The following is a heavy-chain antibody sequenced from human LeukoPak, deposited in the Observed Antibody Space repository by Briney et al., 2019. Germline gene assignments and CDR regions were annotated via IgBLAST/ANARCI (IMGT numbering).Heavy chain of an antibody. CDR3: VLTSGSGSYRGYLNY. D-gene: IGHD3-10*01. CDR1: GFTSDDYG. Sequence: PGGSLRLSCVASGFTSDDYGIGWVRQAPGKGLEWVSGINWNGGSTDYADSVKGRFTISRDNAKNSVYLQMSSLRVEDTALYHCVLTSGSGSYRGYLNYWGQGTLVTVSS. CDR2: INWNGGST. V-gene: IGHV3-20*01. J-gene: IGHJ4*02.